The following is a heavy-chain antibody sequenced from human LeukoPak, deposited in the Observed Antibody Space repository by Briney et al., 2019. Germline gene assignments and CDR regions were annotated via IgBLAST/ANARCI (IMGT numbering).Heavy chain of an antibody. CDR2: ISGSGGST. D-gene: IGHD2-15*01. CDR3: AKDVIFSGGSCYDY. CDR1: GFTFSSYA. Sequence: GGSLRLSCAASGFTFSSYAMSWVRQAPGKGLEWVSAISGSGGSTYYADSVKGRFTISRDNSKNTLYLQMNSLRAEDTAVCYCAKDVIFSGGSCYDYWGQGTLVTVSS. J-gene: IGHJ4*02. V-gene: IGHV3-23*01.